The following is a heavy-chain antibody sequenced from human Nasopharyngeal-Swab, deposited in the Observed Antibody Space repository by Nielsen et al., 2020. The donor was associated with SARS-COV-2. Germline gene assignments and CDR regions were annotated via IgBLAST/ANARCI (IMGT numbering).Heavy chain of an antibody. Sequence: GSLRLSCTVSGASFSSGTYYWSWIRQPPGKGLEWIGYIYYSGNTHYNPSLESRVTMSVDTSNNQFSLILSSVTAADTAVYYCARDRGDLRKYYFDYWGRGTLVTVSS. CDR1: GASFSSGTYY. CDR2: IYYSGNT. J-gene: IGHJ4*02. D-gene: IGHD3-10*01. CDR3: ARDRGDLRKYYFDY. V-gene: IGHV4-61*01.